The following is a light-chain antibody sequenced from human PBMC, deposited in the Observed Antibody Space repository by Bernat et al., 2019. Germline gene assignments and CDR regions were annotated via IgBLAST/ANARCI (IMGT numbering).Light chain of an antibody. Sequence: AIQMTQFPSSLSASVGDRVTVTCRASQDIGKNLGWYQQKPGKAPNLLIYGASTLASGVPSRFSGSGSGTDFALTISSLQPDDFATYFCLQDYNNPLTFGGGTKV. V-gene: IGKV1-6*01. J-gene: IGKJ4*01. CDR3: LQDYNNPLT. CDR1: QDIGKN. CDR2: GAS.